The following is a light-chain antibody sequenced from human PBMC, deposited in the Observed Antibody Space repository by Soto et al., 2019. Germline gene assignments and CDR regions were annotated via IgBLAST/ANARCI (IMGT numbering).Light chain of an antibody. Sequence: QSVLTQPPSVSGAPGQRVTISCTGSRSNIGAGYDVHWYQQLPGTAPKLLMYGTSNRPSGVPDRFSGSKSGTSASLAITGLQAEDEADYYCQSYDSSLRGVFGGGTKLTVL. J-gene: IGLJ3*02. CDR3: QSYDSSLRGV. CDR2: GTS. V-gene: IGLV1-40*01. CDR1: RSNIGAGYD.